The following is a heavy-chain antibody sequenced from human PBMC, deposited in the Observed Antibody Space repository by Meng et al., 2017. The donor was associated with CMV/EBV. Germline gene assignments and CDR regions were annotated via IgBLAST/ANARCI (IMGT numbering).Heavy chain of an antibody. Sequence: ASVKVSYKASGYTFTSYGISWVRQAPGQGLEWMGWINVHDNYRNYAQKFQGRVTLTTDTSTTTAYLELETLRSDDTAVYYCARDMDYGMDIWGQGTTVTVSS. D-gene: IGHD2-2*03. J-gene: IGHJ6*02. CDR2: INVHDNYR. CDR1: GYTFTSYG. V-gene: IGHV1-18*01. CDR3: ARDMDYGMDI.